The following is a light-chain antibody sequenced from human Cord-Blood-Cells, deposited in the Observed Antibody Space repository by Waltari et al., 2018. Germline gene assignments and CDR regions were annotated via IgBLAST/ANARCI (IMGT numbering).Light chain of an antibody. CDR1: QSVSSN. CDR3: QQYNNWPPSYS. J-gene: IGKJ2*03. CDR2: GAS. Sequence: EIVITQSPSTRSLPPWEQATLSCRPSQSVSSNVSSYQQKPGQAPRRLIYGASTRSTAIPAMFSGSGSGTEFTLTIRRLPSEDFAVYFCQQYNNWPPSYSFGQGNKLEIK. V-gene: IGKV3-15*01.